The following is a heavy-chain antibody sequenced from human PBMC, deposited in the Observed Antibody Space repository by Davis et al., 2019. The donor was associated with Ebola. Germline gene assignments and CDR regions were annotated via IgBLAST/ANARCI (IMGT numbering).Heavy chain of an antibody. CDR2: INHSGRT. J-gene: IGHJ4*02. Sequence: SQTLSLTCAVYGGSFSGYSWSWIRQPPGKGLEWIGEINHSGRTNYNPSLKSRVTISVDTSKNQFSLELSSVTAADTAVYYCARASQYSGRWYSDYWGQGTLVTVSS. CDR3: ARASQYSGRWYSDY. V-gene: IGHV4-34*01. D-gene: IGHD6-25*01. CDR1: GGSFSGYS.